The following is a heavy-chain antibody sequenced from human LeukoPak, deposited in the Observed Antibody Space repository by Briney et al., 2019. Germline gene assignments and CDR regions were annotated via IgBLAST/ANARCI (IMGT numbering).Heavy chain of an antibody. V-gene: IGHV4-34*01. J-gene: IGHJ5*02. CDR3: ARGLNYGGKISGWFDP. CDR1: GGSFSGYY. CDR2: INHSGST. D-gene: IGHD4-23*01. Sequence: SETLSLTCAVYGGSFSGYYWSWIRQPPGKGLEWIGEINHSGSTNYNPSLKSRVTISVDTSKNQFSLKLSSVTAADTAVYYCARGLNYGGKISGWFDPWGQGTLVTVSS.